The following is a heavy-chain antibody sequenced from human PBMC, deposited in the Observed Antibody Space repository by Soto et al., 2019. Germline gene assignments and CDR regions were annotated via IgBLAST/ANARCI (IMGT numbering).Heavy chain of an antibody. J-gene: IGHJ3*02. V-gene: IGHV3-30*18. Sequence: EVTMRLSCAASGLTYSSHGLHWFRQAPDKGLEWVAVISYDGSNKYYADSVKGRFTISRDNSKNTLYLQMNSLRAEDTAVYYCAKDREGYYYVYDAFDIWGQGKMVNVSS. CDR2: ISYDGSNK. D-gene: IGHD3-10*02. CDR3: AKDREGYYYVYDAFDI. CDR1: GLTYSSHG.